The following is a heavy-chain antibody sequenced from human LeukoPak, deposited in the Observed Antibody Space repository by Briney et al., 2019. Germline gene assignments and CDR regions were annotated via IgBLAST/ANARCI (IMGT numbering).Heavy chain of an antibody. CDR3: ARGWFYYYDSSGYYY. V-gene: IGHV3-11*01. CDR2: ISSSGSTI. Sequence: GGSLRLSCAASGFTFSDYYMSWTRQAPGKGLEWVSYISSSGSTIYYADSVKGRFTISRDNAKNSLYLQMSSLRAEDTAVYYCARGWFYYYDSSGYYYWGQGTLVTVSS. CDR1: GFTFSDYY. D-gene: IGHD3-22*01. J-gene: IGHJ4*02.